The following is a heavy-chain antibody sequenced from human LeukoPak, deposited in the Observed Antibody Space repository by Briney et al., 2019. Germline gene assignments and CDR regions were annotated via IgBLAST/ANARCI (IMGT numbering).Heavy chain of an antibody. CDR1: GVSVSSGSYY. V-gene: IGHV4-61*01. J-gene: IGHJ6*02. D-gene: IGHD1-1*01. CDR3: ATQRSYYYYGMDV. CDR2: IYYSGST. Sequence: SATLSLTCTVSGVSVSSGSYYGSWIRQPPGKGLEWIGYIYYSGSTNYNPSLKSRVTISVDTSKNQFSLKLSSVTAADTAVYYCATQRSYYYYGMDVWGQGTTVTVSS.